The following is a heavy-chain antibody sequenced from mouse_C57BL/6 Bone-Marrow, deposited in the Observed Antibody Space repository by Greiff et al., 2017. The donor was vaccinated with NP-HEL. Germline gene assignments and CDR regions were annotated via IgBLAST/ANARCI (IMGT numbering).Heavy chain of an antibody. CDR3: ARGYYGSSYRWYFDV. CDR1: GYTFTSYG. J-gene: IGHJ1*03. Sequence: QVQLKESGAELARPGASVKLSCKASGYTFTSYGISWVKQRTGQGLEWIGEIYPSSGNTYYNEKFKGKATLTADKSSSTAYMELRSLTSEDSAVYFCARGYYGSSYRWYFDVWGTGTTVTVSS. D-gene: IGHD1-1*01. CDR2: IYPSSGNT. V-gene: IGHV1-81*01.